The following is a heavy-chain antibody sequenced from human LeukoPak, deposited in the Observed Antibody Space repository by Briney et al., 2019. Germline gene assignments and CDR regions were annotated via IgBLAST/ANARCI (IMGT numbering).Heavy chain of an antibody. CDR3: AKLAGRLPYDSSGYSAY. CDR1: GFTFSSYG. Sequence: GGSLRLSCAASGFTFSSYGMSWVREAPGKGLEWVSDISGSGGRTYYADSVKGRFTISRDNYKNRLYLQVNSLRSGDTAVYYCAKLAGRLPYDSSGYSAYWGQGTLVTVSS. J-gene: IGHJ4*02. D-gene: IGHD3-22*01. CDR2: ISGSGGRT. V-gene: IGHV3-23*01.